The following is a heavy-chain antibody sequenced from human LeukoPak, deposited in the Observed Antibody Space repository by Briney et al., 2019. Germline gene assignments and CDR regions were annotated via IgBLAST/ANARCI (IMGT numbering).Heavy chain of an antibody. V-gene: IGHV4-59*01. J-gene: IGHJ3*02. Sequence: PSETLSLTCTVSGGSISSYYWSWIRQPPGKGLEWIGYIYYSGSTNYNPSLKSRVTISVDTSKNQFSLKLSSVTAADTAVYYCASSYIAVAGGAYFTRGAFDIWGQGTMVTVSS. CDR2: IYYSGST. CDR1: GGSISSYY. CDR3: ASSYIAVAGGAYFTRGAFDI. D-gene: IGHD6-19*01.